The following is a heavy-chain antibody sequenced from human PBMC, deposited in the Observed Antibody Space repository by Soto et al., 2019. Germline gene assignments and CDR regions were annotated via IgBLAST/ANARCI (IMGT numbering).Heavy chain of an antibody. V-gene: IGHV3-30-3*01. CDR3: ARGGFSGYDLLDC. CDR2: ISYDGSNK. D-gene: IGHD5-12*01. J-gene: IGHJ4*02. Sequence: QVQLVESGGGVVQPGRSLRLSCAASGFTFSSYAMHWVRQAPGKGLEWVAVISYDGSNKYYADSVKGRFTISRDNSKNSLYLQMISLRAEDTAVYYCARGGFSGYDLLDCWGQGTLVTVSS. CDR1: GFTFSSYA.